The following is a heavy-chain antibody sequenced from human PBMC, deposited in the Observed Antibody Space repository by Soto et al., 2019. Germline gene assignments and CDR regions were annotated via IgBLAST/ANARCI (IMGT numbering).Heavy chain of an antibody. CDR1: GYSISSGSY. J-gene: IGHJ4*02. Sequence: PSETLSLTCTVSGYSISSGSYWAWIPQPPGKGPEWIASIYHGGTTFYNPSLKSRITVSVDTSNNQFSLRLSSVTAADTAVYFCVTSLNYDFWRDGGRHYYFDYWGQGTLVTVSS. D-gene: IGHD3-3*01. CDR3: VTSLNYDFWRDGGRHYYFDY. V-gene: IGHV4-38-2*02. CDR2: IYHGGTT.